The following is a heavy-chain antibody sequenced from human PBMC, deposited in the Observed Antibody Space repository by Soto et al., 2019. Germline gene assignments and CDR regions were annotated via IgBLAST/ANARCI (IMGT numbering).Heavy chain of an antibody. Sequence: PSETLSLTCTVSGGSISSYYWSWIRQPPGKGLEWIGYIYYSGSTNYNPSLKSRVTISVDTSKNQFSLKLSSVTAEDTAVYYCARDFYMDVWGKGTTVTVSS. V-gene: IGHV4-59*01. CDR2: IYYSGST. J-gene: IGHJ6*03. CDR3: ARDFYMDV. CDR1: GGSISSYY.